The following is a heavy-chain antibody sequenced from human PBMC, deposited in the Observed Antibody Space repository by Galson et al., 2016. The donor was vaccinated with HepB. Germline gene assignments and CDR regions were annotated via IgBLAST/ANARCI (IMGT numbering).Heavy chain of an antibody. J-gene: IGHJ6*03. CDR2: LYTSGST. V-gene: IGHV4-61*02. D-gene: IGHD3-22*01. Sequence: TLSLTCTVSGGSISSDTYYWSWIRQPAGRGLEWIGRLYTSGSTKYNPSLRSRVTIPVDTSKNQFSLPLRSVTAADTAVYYCARNRGNYDRGGYYTPAYMDVWGTGTTVTVSS. CDR1: GGSISSDTYY. CDR3: ARNRGNYDRGGYYTPAYMDV.